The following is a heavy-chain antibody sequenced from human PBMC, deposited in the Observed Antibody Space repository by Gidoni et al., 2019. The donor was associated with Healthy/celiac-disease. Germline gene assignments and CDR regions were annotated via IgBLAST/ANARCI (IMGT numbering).Heavy chain of an antibody. V-gene: IGHV4-39*01. Sequence: QLQLQESGPGLVKPSETLSLTCTVSGGSISSRSYYWGWIRQPPGKGLEWIGSIYYSGSTYYNPSLKSRVTISVDTSKNQFSLKLSSVTAADTAVYYCARTRKDYYYDSSGYYFDYWGQGTLVTVSS. CDR3: ARTRKDYYYDSSGYYFDY. J-gene: IGHJ4*02. CDR1: GGSISSRSYY. D-gene: IGHD3-22*01. CDR2: IYYSGST.